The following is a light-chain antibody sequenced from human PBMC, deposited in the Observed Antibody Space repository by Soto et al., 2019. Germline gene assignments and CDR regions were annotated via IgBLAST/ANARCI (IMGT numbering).Light chain of an antibody. CDR1: QTVSSN. CDR2: GAS. V-gene: IGKV3-15*01. Sequence: EIVMTQSPATLSVSPGERASLSCRASQTVSSNLAWYQQKPGQSPRLLIYGASTRATGIPARFSGSGSGTDFTLTISRLESEDFAVYYCQRFGTSPPWTFGQGTKVDIK. CDR3: QRFGTSPPWT. J-gene: IGKJ1*01.